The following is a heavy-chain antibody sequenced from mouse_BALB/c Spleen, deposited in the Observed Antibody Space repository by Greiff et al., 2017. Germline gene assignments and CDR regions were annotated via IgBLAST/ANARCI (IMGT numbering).Heavy chain of an antibody. CDR3: TRNYDYDGGGFAY. CDR1: GYTFTSYW. CDR2: IYPSDSYT. Sequence: QVQLQQPGAELVRPGASVKLSCKASGYTFTSYWINWVKQRPGQGLEWIGNIYPSDSYTNYNQKFKDKATLTVDKSSSTAYMQLSSPTSEDSAVYYCTRNYDYDGGGFAYWGQGTLVTVSA. V-gene: IGHV1-69*02. J-gene: IGHJ3*01. D-gene: IGHD2-4*01.